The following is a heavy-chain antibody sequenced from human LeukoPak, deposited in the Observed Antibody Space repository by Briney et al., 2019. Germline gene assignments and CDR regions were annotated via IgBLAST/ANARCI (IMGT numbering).Heavy chain of an antibody. CDR1: GFIFSSYG. CDR3: ALVTTVTYHY. D-gene: IGHD4-17*01. Sequence: GGSLRLSCAASGFIFSSYGMNWVRQAPGKGLEWVSYISSSSSTIYYADSVKGRFTISRDNAKNSLYLQMNSLRDEDTAVYYCALVTTVTYHYWGQGTLVTVSS. V-gene: IGHV3-48*02. CDR2: ISSSSSTI. J-gene: IGHJ4*02.